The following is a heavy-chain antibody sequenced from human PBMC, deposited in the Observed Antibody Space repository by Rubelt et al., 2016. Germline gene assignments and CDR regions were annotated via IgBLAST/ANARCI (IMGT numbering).Heavy chain of an antibody. CDR3: VKDGGAEGG. V-gene: IGHV3-64D*09. D-gene: IGHD3-3*01. CDR1: GFTFSSYA. CDR2: ISSNGGWQ. J-gene: IGHJ4*02. Sequence: EVQLVESGGGLVQPGGSLRLSCSASGFTFSSYAMHWVRQAPGKGLEYVSAISSNGGWQYYGESGKGRFTSSRENSKNTLYLQMSSLRAEDTAVYYCVKDGGAEGGWGQGTLVTVSS.